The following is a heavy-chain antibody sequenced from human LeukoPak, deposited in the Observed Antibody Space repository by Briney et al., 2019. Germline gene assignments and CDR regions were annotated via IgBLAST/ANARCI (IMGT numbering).Heavy chain of an antibody. CDR1: GFTSDDYG. CDR3: AKAGLSNEDWYFDL. CDR2: ISGDGRNT. D-gene: IGHD3/OR15-3a*01. V-gene: IGHV3-43*02. Sequence: GGSLRLSCAASGFTSDDYGMHWVRQPPGKGLEWVALISGDGRNTFYADSVRGRFTVSRDNSKNSLYLQMNSLRGEDAALYYCAKAGLSNEDWYFDLWGRGALVTVSS. J-gene: IGHJ2*01.